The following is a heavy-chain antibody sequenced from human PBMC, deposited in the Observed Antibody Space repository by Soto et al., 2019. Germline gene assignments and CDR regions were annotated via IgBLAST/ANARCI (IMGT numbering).Heavy chain of an antibody. J-gene: IGHJ6*02. CDR2: IYYSGDT. D-gene: IGHD2-15*01. CDR3: AREWSGGRRDGNPDKYYGMDV. V-gene: IGHV4-31*03. CDR1: GGSISSGSFY. Sequence: QVQLQESGPGLVKPSQPLSLTCTVSGGSISSGSFYWTWIRQHPGKGLEFIGYIYYSGDTYYNPSLRSRVIISLDTSKNQFSLRLNSGTAADTAVYYCAREWSGGRRDGNPDKYYGMDVWGQGTKVTVSS.